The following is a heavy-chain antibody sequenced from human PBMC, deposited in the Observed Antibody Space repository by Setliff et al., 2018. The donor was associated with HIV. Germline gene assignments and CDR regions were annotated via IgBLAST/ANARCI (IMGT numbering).Heavy chain of an antibody. D-gene: IGHD2-21*01. CDR2: IIPIFGTT. Sequence: SVKVSCKASGGTFSRYTISWVRQAPGQGLEWMGGIIPIFGTTNYAQRFQGRVSITADASTSTAYMELSSLRSEDTAMYYCATLTYCAGDCYSTGSSDIWGQGTMVTVS. J-gene: IGHJ3*02. CDR1: GGTFSRYT. V-gene: IGHV1-69*13. CDR3: ATLTYCAGDCYSTGSSDI.